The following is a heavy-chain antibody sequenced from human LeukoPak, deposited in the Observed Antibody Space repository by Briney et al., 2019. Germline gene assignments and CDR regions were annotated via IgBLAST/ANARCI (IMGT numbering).Heavy chain of an antibody. CDR3: AKNSGSRFGWFDP. CDR1: GFTFSTYA. Sequence: GGSLRFSCAASGFTFSTYAMSWVRQAPGKGLEWVSTISGSGTSAYYADSVKGRFTISRDSSKSTMYLQMNSLSGGDTAVYYCAKNSGSRFGWFDPWGQGTLVTVSS. CDR2: ISGSGTSA. D-gene: IGHD1-26*01. V-gene: IGHV3-23*01. J-gene: IGHJ5*02.